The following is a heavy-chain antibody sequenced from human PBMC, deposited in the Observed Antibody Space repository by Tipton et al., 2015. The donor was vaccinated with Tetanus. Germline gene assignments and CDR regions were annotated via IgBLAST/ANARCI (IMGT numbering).Heavy chain of an antibody. CDR2: VYYDGSP. Sequence: TLSLTCTVSDDSMSSGTSYWGWVRQPPGKALEWLGTVYYDGSPYYNSSLKSRLTISVDTSKRQFFLRLTSVTAADTAVYYRARQAENWFDPWGQGTLVTVSS. CDR1: DDSMSSGTSY. CDR3: ARQAENWFDP. J-gene: IGHJ5*02. V-gene: IGHV4-39*01.